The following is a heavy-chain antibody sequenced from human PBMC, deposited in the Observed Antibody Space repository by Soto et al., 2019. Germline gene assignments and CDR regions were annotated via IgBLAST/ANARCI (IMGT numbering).Heavy chain of an antibody. CDR3: ASSDRSSFGFDY. CDR2: TSYRSKWYN. CDR1: GDSVSSNSAA. J-gene: IGHJ4*02. D-gene: IGHD3-22*01. Sequence: SQTLSLTCDISGDSVSSNSAAWNWIRQSPSRGLEWLGRTSYRSKWYNDYAVSVKSRITINPDTSKNQFSLQLNSVTPEDTALDYCASSDRSSFGFDYWGQGTLVXVSS. V-gene: IGHV6-1*01.